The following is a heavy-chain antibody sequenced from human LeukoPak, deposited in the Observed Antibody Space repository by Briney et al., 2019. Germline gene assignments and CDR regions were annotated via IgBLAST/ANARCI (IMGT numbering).Heavy chain of an antibody. CDR1: GYTLTELS. V-gene: IGHV1-2*02. CDR3: ARVVTGGY. CDR2: INPNSGGT. D-gene: IGHD1-14*01. J-gene: IGHJ4*02. Sequence: GASVKVSCKVSGYTLTELSMHWVRQAPGQGLEWMGWINPNSGGTNYAQKFQGRVTMTRDTSISTAYMELSRLRSDDTAVYYCARVVTGGYWGQGTLVTVSS.